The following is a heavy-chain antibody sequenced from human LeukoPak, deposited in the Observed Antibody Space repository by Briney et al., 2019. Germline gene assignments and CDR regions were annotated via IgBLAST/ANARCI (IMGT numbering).Heavy chain of an antibody. V-gene: IGHV3-30*04. CDR3: ERWSSGAQV. CDR1: GFTFSSYA. Sequence: GGSLRLSCAASGFTFSSYAMHWVRQAPGKGLEWVAVISYDGSNKYYADSLKGRFTISRDNSKNTLYLQMNSLRAEDTAVYYCERWSSGAQVWGQGTLVTVSS. J-gene: IGHJ4*02. CDR2: ISYDGSNK. D-gene: IGHD3-10*01.